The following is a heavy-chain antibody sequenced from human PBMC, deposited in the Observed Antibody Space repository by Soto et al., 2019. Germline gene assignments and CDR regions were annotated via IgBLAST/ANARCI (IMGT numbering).Heavy chain of an antibody. Sequence: EVQLLESGGGLVQPGGSRRLSCAASGFTFSSYVMSWVRQAPGRGLEWVSAISGSGGTTYYADSVKGRFTFSRDNSKNTLYLQMNSLRAEDTAVYYCAKTANGWFSAFDIWGQGTMVTVSS. CDR1: GFTFSSYV. V-gene: IGHV3-23*01. CDR2: ISGSGGTT. CDR3: AKTANGWFSAFDI. J-gene: IGHJ3*02. D-gene: IGHD6-19*01.